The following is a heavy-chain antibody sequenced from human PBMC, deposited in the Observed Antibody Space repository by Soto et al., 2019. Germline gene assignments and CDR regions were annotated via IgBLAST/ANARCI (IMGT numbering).Heavy chain of an antibody. J-gene: IGHJ6*02. D-gene: IGHD3-10*01. CDR3: ARSWPSGRHTKWYYGMDV. Sequence: GGSLRLSCAASGFTFSSYDMHWVRQATGKGLEWVSAIGTAGDTYYPGSVKGRFAISRENAKNSLYLQMNSLRAGDTAVYYCARSWPSGRHTKWYYGMDVWGQGTTVTVSS. CDR1: GFTFSSYD. V-gene: IGHV3-13*01. CDR2: IGTAGDT.